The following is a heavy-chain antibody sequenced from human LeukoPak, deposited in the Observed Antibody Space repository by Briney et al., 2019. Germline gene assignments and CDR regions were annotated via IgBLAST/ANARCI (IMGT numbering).Heavy chain of an antibody. Sequence: GGSLRLSCAASGFTFSSHSMNWVRQAPGKGLEWVSYISTSSTTIYYADSVKGRFTISRDSAKNSLYLQMNSLRDEDTAVYYCARDRGYYYDYWGQGTLVTVSS. CDR3: ARDRGYYYDY. V-gene: IGHV3-48*02. D-gene: IGHD3-10*01. CDR1: GFTFSSHS. CDR2: ISTSSTTI. J-gene: IGHJ4*02.